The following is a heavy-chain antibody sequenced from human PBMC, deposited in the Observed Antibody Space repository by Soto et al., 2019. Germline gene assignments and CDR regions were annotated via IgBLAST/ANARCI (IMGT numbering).Heavy chain of an antibody. CDR3: GRMREIGLFDP. V-gene: IGHV2-26*01. J-gene: IGHJ5*02. CDR2: IFSNDEK. CDR1: GFSLSNARMG. Sequence: VSGPTLVNPTETLTLTCTVSGFSLSNARMGVSWIRQPPGKALEWLAHIFSNDEKSYSTSLKSRLTISKDTSKSQVVLTMTNMDPVDTATYYCGRMREIGLFDPWGQGTLVTVSS.